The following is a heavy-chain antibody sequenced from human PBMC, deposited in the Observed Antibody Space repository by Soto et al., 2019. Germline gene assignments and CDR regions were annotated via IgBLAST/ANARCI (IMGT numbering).Heavy chain of an antibody. CDR1: GGSISSYY. D-gene: IGHD4-17*01. Sequence: SDTLSLTCTVSGGSISSYYWSWIRQPPGKGLEWIGYIYYSGSTNYNPSLKSRVTISVDTSKNQFSLKLSSVTAADTAVYYCARGGYGDKVDYWGQGTLVTVSS. CDR3: ARGGYGDKVDY. CDR2: IYYSGST. V-gene: IGHV4-59*07. J-gene: IGHJ4*02.